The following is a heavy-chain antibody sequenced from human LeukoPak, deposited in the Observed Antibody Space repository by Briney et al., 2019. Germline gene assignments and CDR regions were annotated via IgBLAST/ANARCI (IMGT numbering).Heavy chain of an antibody. CDR1: GFTFSTYA. J-gene: IGHJ4*02. D-gene: IGHD5-18*01. V-gene: IGHV3-64*01. CDR2: ISSNGGST. Sequence: GGSLRLSCAASGFTFSTYAMHWVRQAPGKGLEYVSAISSNGGSTYYANSVKGRFTISRDNSKNTLCLQMGSLRAEDMAVYYCARVQAGHIYGYFDYWGQGTLVTVSS. CDR3: ARVQAGHIYGYFDY.